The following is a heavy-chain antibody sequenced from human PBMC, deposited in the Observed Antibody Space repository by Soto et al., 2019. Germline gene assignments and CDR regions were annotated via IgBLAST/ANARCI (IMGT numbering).Heavy chain of an antibody. CDR2: INPSGGST. J-gene: IGHJ4*02. CDR1: GYTLIMYY. D-gene: IGHD3-22*01. V-gene: IGHV1-46*01. CDR3: ARSTYSSGYYYAIDY. Sequence: GASVKVSCKASGYTLIMYYIHWMRQAPGQGLEWMGLINPSGGSTIYAQKFQGRGTMTRDTSTSTVYMDLSSLRSEDTAVYYCARSTYSSGYYYAIDYWGQGTQVTVSS.